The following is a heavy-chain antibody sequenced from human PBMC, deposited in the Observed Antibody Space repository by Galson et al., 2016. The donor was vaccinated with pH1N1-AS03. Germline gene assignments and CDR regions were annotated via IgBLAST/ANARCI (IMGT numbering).Heavy chain of an antibody. D-gene: IGHD6-6*01. CDR1: GDSITSGNYF. CDR2: IPSSGST. J-gene: IGHJ4*02. V-gene: IGHV4-61*02. CDR3: ARDLGAGRPEDS. Sequence: TLSLTCTVSGDSITSGNYFWSWIRQPAGKGLEWIGRIPSSGSTDYNSSLKSRVIISVDTSNNEFSLKLSSVTAADTAVYYCARDLGAGRPEDSWGRGTRVTISS.